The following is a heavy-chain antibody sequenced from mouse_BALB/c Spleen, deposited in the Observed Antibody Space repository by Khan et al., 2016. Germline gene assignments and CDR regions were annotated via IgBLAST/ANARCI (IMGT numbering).Heavy chain of an antibody. CDR1: DYAFSSYW. D-gene: IGHD2-4*01. V-gene: IGHV1-80*01. CDR3: ARDYVYAMDY. Sequence: QVQLKQSGAELVRPGSSVKISCKASDYAFSSYWMNWVKQRPGQGLEWIGQIYPGDGDTNYNGKFKGKATLTADKSSSTAYMQLSSLTSEDSAVYFCARDYVYAMDYWGQGTSVTVSS. CDR2: IYPGDGDT. J-gene: IGHJ4*01.